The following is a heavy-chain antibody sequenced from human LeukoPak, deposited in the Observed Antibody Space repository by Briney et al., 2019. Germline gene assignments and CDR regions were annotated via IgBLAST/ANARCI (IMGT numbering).Heavy chain of an antibody. V-gene: IGHV3-53*01. CDR2: IYSGGST. CDR3: ARVILGATMFYYYYMDV. CDR1: GFTVSSNY. J-gene: IGHJ6*03. D-gene: IGHD1-26*01. Sequence: PGGSLRLSCAASGFTVSSNYMSWVRQAPGKGLEWVSVIYSGGSTYYADSVKGRFTISRDNSKNTLYLQMNSLRAEDTALYYCARVILGATMFYYYYMDVWGKGTTVTVSS.